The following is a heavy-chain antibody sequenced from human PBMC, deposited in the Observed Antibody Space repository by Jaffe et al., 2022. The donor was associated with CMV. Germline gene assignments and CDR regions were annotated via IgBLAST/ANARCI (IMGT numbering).Heavy chain of an antibody. CDR3: ARGSDYGAYVFDY. Sequence: EVQLVDSGGALAQPGGSLRLSCAASGFIFSSYSMTWVRQAPGKGLEWISYISYGSHTIFYADSVKGRFTISRDNAKKLLYLQMNSLRDEDSAIYYCARGSDYGAYVFDYWGQGTLVIVAS. J-gene: IGHJ4*02. CDR2: ISYGSHTI. CDR1: GFIFSSYS. V-gene: IGHV3-48*02. D-gene: IGHD4-17*01.